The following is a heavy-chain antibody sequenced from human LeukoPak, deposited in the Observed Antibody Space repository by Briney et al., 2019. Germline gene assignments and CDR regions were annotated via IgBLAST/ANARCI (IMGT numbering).Heavy chain of an antibody. D-gene: IGHD3-9*01. J-gene: IGHJ3*02. CDR1: GGSSSSYY. V-gene: IGHV4-59*08. CDR3: ARQGYDILTSYIDAFDI. Sequence: SETLSLTRTDPGGSSSSYYWSWMRQPPGKGLEWIGYISYSGSTNYNPSLKSRVTISIDTSKNQFSLKLRSVTAADTAIYYCARQGYDILTSYIDAFDIWGQGTMVTVSS. CDR2: ISYSGST.